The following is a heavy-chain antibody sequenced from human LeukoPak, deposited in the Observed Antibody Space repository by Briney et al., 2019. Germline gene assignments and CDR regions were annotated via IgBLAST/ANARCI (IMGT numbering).Heavy chain of an antibody. CDR3: ARLAPGNYDILTGDPKVVFDY. V-gene: IGHV4-59*01. Sequence: SETLSLTCTVSGGSISSFFWSWIRQPPGKGLEWIGYVHSSGSTKYNPSLKSRLIISVDMSTSQFSLKLRSVSVADTAVYYCARLAPGNYDILTGDPKVVFDYWGQGALVTVSS. J-gene: IGHJ4*02. CDR1: GGSISSFF. CDR2: VHSSGST. D-gene: IGHD3-9*01.